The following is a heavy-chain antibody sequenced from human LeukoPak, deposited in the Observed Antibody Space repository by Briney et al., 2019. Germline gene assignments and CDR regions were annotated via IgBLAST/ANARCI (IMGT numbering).Heavy chain of an antibody. V-gene: IGHV3-48*03. Sequence: GGSLRLSCAASGFTFSSYGMNWVRQAPGKGLEWVSYISSSGSTMYYADSVQGRFTISRDNAKNSLYLQMNSLRAEDTAVYYCARSGDFWGQGTPVTVSS. CDR2: ISSSGSTM. CDR1: GFTFSSYG. CDR3: ARSGDF. D-gene: IGHD7-27*01. J-gene: IGHJ4*02.